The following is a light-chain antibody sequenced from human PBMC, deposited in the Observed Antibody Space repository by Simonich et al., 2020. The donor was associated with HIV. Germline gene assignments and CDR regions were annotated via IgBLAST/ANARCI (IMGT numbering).Light chain of an antibody. Sequence: DIVMTQSPLSLPVTPGEPASISCSSSQSLRHSSGYNLLDWYLQKPGQSPQLLIYLGSQRASGVPDRFSGSGSGTDFTLKISRVEAEDVGVYYCMQALQTPLTFGGGTKVEIK. CDR3: MQALQTPLT. J-gene: IGKJ4*01. CDR2: LGS. V-gene: IGKV2-28*01. CDR1: QSLRHSSGYNL.